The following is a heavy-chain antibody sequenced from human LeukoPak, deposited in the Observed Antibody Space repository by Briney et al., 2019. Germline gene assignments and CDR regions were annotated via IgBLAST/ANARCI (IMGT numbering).Heavy chain of an antibody. D-gene: IGHD6-19*01. Sequence: REASVKVSCKASGYTFTSYGISWVRQAPGQGLEWMGWISAYNGNTNYAQKLQGRVTMTTDTSTSTAYMELRSLRSDDTAVYYCARDQYWQWLVQRPLDYWGQGTLVTVSS. V-gene: IGHV1-18*01. CDR2: ISAYNGNT. CDR3: ARDQYWQWLVQRPLDY. CDR1: GYTFTSYG. J-gene: IGHJ4*02.